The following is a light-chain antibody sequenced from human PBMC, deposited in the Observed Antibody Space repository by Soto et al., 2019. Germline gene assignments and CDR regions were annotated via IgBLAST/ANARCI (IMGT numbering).Light chain of an antibody. CDR1: QSVSNNY. V-gene: IGKV3-20*01. Sequence: EILLTQSPGTLSLSPGERSTLSCRASQSVSNNYLAGYQQKPGQAPRLLIYGASNRATGIPDRFSGSGSGTDFTLTISRLEPEDFAVYYCQHYDSLPITFGQGTRLEIK. CDR2: GAS. CDR3: QHYDSLPIT. J-gene: IGKJ5*01.